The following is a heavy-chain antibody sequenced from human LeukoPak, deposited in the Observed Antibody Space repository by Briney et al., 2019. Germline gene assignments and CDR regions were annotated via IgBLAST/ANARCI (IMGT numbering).Heavy chain of an antibody. CDR1: GYTFTGYY. CDR2: INPNSGGT. V-gene: IGHV1-2*02. J-gene: IGHJ3*02. Sequence: GASVKVSCKASGYTFTGYYMHWVRQAPGQGLEWMGWINPNSGGTNYAQKFQGRVTITRNTSISTAYMELSSLRSEDTAVYYCAYLAVEDAFDIWGQGTMVTVSS. D-gene: IGHD6-19*01. CDR3: AYLAVEDAFDI.